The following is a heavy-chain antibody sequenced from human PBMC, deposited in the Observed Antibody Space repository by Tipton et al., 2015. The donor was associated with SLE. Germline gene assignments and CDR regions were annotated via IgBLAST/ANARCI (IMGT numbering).Heavy chain of an antibody. J-gene: IGHJ4*02. CDR2: IKQDGGEK. CDR3: ARGARITFGGACDY. Sequence: SLRLSCAASGFTFSSYWMSWVRQAPGKGLAWVANIKQDGGEKYYVDAVKGRFTISRDNAKNSLYLQMNSLRAEDTAVYYCARGARITFGGACDYWGQGTLVTVSS. V-gene: IGHV3-7*01. D-gene: IGHD3-16*01. CDR1: GFTFSSYW.